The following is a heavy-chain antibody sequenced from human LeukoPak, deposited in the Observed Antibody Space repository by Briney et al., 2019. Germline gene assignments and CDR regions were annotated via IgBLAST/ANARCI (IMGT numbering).Heavy chain of an antibody. D-gene: IGHD3-22*01. J-gene: IGHJ6*02. CDR2: IYYSGST. CDR3: ARDPQIVPEEGMDV. V-gene: IGHV4-30-4*01. Sequence: LSETLSLTCTVSGGSISSGDYYWSWIRQPPGKGLEWIGYIYYSGSTYYNPSLKSRVTISVDTSKNQFSLKLSSVTAADTAVYYCARDPQIVPEEGMDVWGQGTTVTVSS. CDR1: GGSISSGDYY.